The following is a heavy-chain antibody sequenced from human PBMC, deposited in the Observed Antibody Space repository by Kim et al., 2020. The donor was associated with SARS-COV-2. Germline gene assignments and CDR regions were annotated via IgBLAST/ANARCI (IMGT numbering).Heavy chain of an antibody. CDR2: ISYDGSNK. CDR1: GFTFSSYG. J-gene: IGHJ6*01. V-gene: IGHV3-30*18. D-gene: IGHD3-22*01. CDR3: AKDHSGYYHSYYYYYGM. Sequence: GGSLRLSCAASGFTFSSYGMHWVRQAPGKGLEWVAVISYDGSNKYYADSVKGRFTISRDNSKNTLYLQMNSLRAEDTAVYYCAKDHSGYYHSYYYYYGM.